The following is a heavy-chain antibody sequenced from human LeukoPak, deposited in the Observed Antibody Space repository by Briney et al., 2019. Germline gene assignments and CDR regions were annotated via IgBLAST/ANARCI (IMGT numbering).Heavy chain of an antibody. CDR1: GGTFSSYA. D-gene: IGHD6-13*01. V-gene: IGHV1-69*06. CDR2: IIPIFGTA. Sequence: ASVKVSCKASGGTFSSYAISWVRQAPGQGLEWMGGIIPIFGTANYAQKFQGRVTITADKSTSTAYMELSSLRSEDTAVYYCASPSSSWYFEWFDPWGQGTLVTVSS. J-gene: IGHJ5*02. CDR3: ASPSSSWYFEWFDP.